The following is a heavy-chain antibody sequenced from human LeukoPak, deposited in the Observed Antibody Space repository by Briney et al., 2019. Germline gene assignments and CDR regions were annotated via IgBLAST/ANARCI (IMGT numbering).Heavy chain of an antibody. CDR2: IYAGDSDT. CDR1: GYSFNSYW. D-gene: IGHD2-21*02. Sequence: GESLKISCQGSGYSFNSYWIGWVRQMPGKGLEWMGIIYAGDSDTRYSPSFQGQVSISVDKSTNTAHLQWSSLKASDTGTYYCARLRSGWGDDVDHWGQGTLVIVSS. CDR3: ARLRSGWGDDVDH. J-gene: IGHJ4*02. V-gene: IGHV5-51*01.